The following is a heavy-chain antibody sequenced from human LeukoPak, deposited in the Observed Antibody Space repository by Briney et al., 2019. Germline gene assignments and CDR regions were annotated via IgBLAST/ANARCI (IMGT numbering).Heavy chain of an antibody. J-gene: IGHJ4*02. Sequence: SETLSLTCTVSGYSISSGYYWGWIRQPPGKGLEWIGSIYHSGSTYYNPSLKSRVTISVDTSKNQFSLKLSSVIAADTAVYYCARTPSPYGDYDFDYWGQGTLVTVSS. V-gene: IGHV4-38-2*02. CDR2: IYHSGST. D-gene: IGHD4-17*01. CDR1: GYSISSGYY. CDR3: ARTPSPYGDYDFDY.